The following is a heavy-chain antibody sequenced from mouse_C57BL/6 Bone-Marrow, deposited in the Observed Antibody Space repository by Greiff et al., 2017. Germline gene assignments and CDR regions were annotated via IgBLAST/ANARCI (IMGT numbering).Heavy chain of an antibody. J-gene: IGHJ3*01. CDR1: GYTFTSYG. V-gene: IGHV1-81*01. CDR3: ASDRFPGSSLAY. Sequence: QVHVKQSGAELARPGASVKLSCKASGYTFTSYGISWVKQRTGQGLEWIGEIYPRSGNTYYNEKFKGKATLTADKSSSTAYMELRSLTSEDSAVYFCASDRFPGSSLAYWGQGTLVTVSA. D-gene: IGHD1-1*01. CDR2: IYPRSGNT.